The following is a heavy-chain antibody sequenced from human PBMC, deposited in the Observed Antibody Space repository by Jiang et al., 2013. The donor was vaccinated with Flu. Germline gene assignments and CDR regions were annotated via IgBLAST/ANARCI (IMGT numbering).Heavy chain of an antibody. CDR2: MSYEGSYK. Sequence: VQLVESGGGVVQPGRSLRLSCAASGFTFSTYAMHWVRQAPGKGLEWVAVMSYEGSYKDYTDAVKGRFTISRDNSKNALYLQMNSLRGEDTAVYYCARDAGYSSSWYPGSWGQGTLVTVSS. CDR1: GFTFSTYA. CDR3: ARDAGYSSSWYPGS. V-gene: IGHV3-30*04. D-gene: IGHD6-13*01. J-gene: IGHJ5*02.